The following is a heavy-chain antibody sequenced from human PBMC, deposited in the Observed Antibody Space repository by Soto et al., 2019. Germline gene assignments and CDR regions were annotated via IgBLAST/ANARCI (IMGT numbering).Heavy chain of an antibody. CDR3: ARRRGSNGWFDL. V-gene: IGHV1-8*01. CDR1: GYTFINYD. J-gene: IGHJ5*02. CDR2: MNPESGNT. D-gene: IGHD2-8*01. Sequence: WASVKVSCKASGYTFINYDMSWVRQATGQGLEWVGWMNPESGNTGYAQNFQGRVTMTGNTSMSSVYMELSSLTSEDTAVYYCARRRGSNGWFDLWGQGTLVTVSS.